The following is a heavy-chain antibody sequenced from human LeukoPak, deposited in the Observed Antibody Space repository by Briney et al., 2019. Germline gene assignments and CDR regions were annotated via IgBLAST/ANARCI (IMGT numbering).Heavy chain of an antibody. CDR2: IYYSGST. V-gene: IGHV4-30-4*01. CDR1: GGSISSGDYY. D-gene: IGHD4-17*01. CDR3: ARGVGDYVFDY. Sequence: SEALSLTCTVSGGSISSGDYYWSWIRQPPGKGLEWIGYIYYSGSTYYNPSLKSRVTISVDTSKNQFSLKLSSVTAAVTAVYYCARGVGDYVFDYGGQGNLVTVSS. J-gene: IGHJ4*02.